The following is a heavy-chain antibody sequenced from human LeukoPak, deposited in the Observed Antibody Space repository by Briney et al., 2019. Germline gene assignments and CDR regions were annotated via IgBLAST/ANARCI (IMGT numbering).Heavy chain of an antibody. V-gene: IGHV3-11*04. D-gene: IGHD1-14*01. J-gene: IGHJ5*02. CDR3: ARAAQPGFDP. CDR1: GFFFSDYY. Sequence: PGGSLRLSCAGSGFFFSDYYMSWIRQTPGKGLEWVSYIGTSGTIVYYADSVKGRFTISRDNAKKSLYLQMNSLRAEDTAVYYCARAAQPGFDPWGQGTLVTVSS. CDR2: IGTSGTIV.